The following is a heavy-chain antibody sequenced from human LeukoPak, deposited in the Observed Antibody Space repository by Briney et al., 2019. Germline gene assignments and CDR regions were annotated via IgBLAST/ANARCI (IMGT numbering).Heavy chain of an antibody. D-gene: IGHD3-16*02. J-gene: IGHJ5*02. CDR2: INPSGSST. CDR1: GYTFTDYY. Sequence: ASVKVSCKTSGYTFTDYYMHWVRQAPGQGLEWMGLINPSGSSTLYAQKCQGRVTMSRDMSTTTDYMELSSLRSEDTAVYYCARDNSVGDIAWWFDPWGQGTLVTVSS. CDR3: ARDNSVGDIAWWFDP. V-gene: IGHV1-46*01.